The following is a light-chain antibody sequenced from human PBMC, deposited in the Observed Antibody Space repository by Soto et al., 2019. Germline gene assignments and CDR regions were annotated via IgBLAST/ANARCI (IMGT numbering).Light chain of an antibody. J-gene: IGKJ3*01. CDR2: SAS. V-gene: IGKV3-20*01. CDR3: QQFDDYPFT. CDR1: QSVASSY. Sequence: EVVLTQSPGTLSLSPGERVTLSCRASQSVASSYLAWYQQKPGRAPRLLFYSASSRATGIPDRFSGSGSGTDFTLTVSSLQPEDFATYYCQQFDDYPFTFGPGTKVDI.